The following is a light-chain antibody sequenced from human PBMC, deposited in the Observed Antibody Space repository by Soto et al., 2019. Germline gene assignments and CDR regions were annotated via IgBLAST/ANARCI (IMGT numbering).Light chain of an antibody. CDR3: QHYNNWPIT. V-gene: IGKV3-15*01. Sequence: EVVMTPSPATLSVSPGETATLSCRASQSVGSNLAWYQQKPGQAPRLLIYAASTRATGIPARFSGSGSGTEFTLTISSLQSEDFAVYHCQHYNNWPITFGQGTRLEIK. CDR2: AAS. CDR1: QSVGSN. J-gene: IGKJ5*01.